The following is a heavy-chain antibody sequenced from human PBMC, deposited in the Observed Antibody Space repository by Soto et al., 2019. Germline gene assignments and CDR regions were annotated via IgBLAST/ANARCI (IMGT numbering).Heavy chain of an antibody. CDR1: GFTFSSYW. J-gene: IGHJ4*02. V-gene: IGHV3-74*03. D-gene: IGHD1-26*01. CDR3: VRGGSVSSSWRFGS. CDR2: IKSDASTI. Sequence: EVQLVESGGGLVQPGGSLRLSCAASGFTFSSYWMHWVRQVPGKGLVWVSRIKSDASTIMYADSVKGRFTISRDTAKNTLYMQVTTLRPENTGVYFSVRGGSVSSSWRFGSWGEGNLVTVSS.